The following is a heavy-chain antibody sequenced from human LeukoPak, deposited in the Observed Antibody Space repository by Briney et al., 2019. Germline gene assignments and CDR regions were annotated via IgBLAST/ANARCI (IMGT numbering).Heavy chain of an antibody. J-gene: IGHJ6*02. CDR2: INHSGST. V-gene: IGHV4-34*01. D-gene: IGHD3-16*01. Sequence: KPSETLSLTCAVYGGSFSGYYWSWIRQPPGKGLEWIGEINHSGSTNYNPSLKSRVTISVDTSKNQFSLKLSSVTAADTAVYYCARVDEGGYYYYGMDVWGQGTTVTVSS. CDR1: GGSFSGYY. CDR3: ARVDEGGYYYYGMDV.